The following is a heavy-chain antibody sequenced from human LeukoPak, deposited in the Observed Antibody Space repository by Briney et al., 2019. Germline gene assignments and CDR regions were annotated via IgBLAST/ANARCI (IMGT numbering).Heavy chain of an antibody. CDR2: IYYSGST. CDR3: ARDSGRGSLAY. Sequence: SETLSLTCTVSGGSISSSSYYWGWIRQPPGKGLEWIGSIYYSGSTYYNPSLKSRVTISVDTSKNQFSLKLSSVTAADTAVYYCARDSGRGSLAYWGQGTLVTVSS. J-gene: IGHJ4*02. V-gene: IGHV4-39*07. CDR1: GGSISSSSYY. D-gene: IGHD1-26*01.